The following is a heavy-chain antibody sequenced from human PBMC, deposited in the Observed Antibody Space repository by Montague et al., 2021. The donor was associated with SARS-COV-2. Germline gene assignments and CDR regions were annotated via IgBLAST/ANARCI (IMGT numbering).Heavy chain of an antibody. V-gene: IGHV3-23*03. Sequence: SLRLSCAASGFTFSNYAMNWVRQAPGKGLEWVSVIFGSGSSTYYSGSVRGRFTVSRDNSKNTLYLQMNNLRAEDTAVYCCAKDGATVRGLINWYFDLWGRGTLVTVSS. D-gene: IGHD3-10*01. CDR1: GFTFSNYA. CDR3: AKDGATVRGLINWYFDL. CDR2: IFGSGSST. J-gene: IGHJ2*01.